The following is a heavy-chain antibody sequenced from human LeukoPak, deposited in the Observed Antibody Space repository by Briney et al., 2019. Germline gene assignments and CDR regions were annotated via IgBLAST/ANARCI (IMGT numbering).Heavy chain of an antibody. Sequence: LSLTCTVSGGSINNGDNYWSWIRPPPGKALEWLGFVYYRGTAYYNSSLKSRLTISIDTSQNQFSLRLTSVTAADTAVYYCARIQGNGAYGWDYFDYWGRGTLVAVSS. J-gene: IGHJ4*02. CDR3: ARIQGNGAYGWDYFDY. D-gene: IGHD3-10*01. V-gene: IGHV4-30-4*08. CDR1: GGSINNGDNY. CDR2: VYYRGTA.